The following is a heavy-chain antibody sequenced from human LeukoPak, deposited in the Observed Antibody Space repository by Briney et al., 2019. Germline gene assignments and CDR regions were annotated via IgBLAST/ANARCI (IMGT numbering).Heavy chain of an antibody. V-gene: IGHV1-2*02. D-gene: IGHD3-10*01. CDR1: GYTFTDYY. Sequence: ASVKVSCKVSGYTFTDYYLHCVRQAPGQGLEWMGWINPNSGDTKYVQKFQGRVTMTRDTSISTAYMELSGLTSDDTAVYYCSRPSGSGSTYLYFFYWGQGTLVTVSS. CDR2: INPNSGDT. J-gene: IGHJ4*02. CDR3: SRPSGSGSTYLYFFY.